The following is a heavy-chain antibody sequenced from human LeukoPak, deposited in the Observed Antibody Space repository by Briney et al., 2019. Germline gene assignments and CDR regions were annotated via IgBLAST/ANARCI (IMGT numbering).Heavy chain of an antibody. V-gene: IGHV4-34*01. CDR1: GRSFSGYY. CDR3: ARTVSGDYYGMDV. J-gene: IGHJ6*02. CDR2: INHGGST. Sequence: SETLSLTCAVYGRSFSGYYWSWIRQPPGKGLEWIGEINHGGSTNYNPSLKSRVTISVDTSKNQFSLKLSSVTAADTAVYYCARTVSGDYYGMDVWGQGTTVTVSS. D-gene: IGHD1-26*01.